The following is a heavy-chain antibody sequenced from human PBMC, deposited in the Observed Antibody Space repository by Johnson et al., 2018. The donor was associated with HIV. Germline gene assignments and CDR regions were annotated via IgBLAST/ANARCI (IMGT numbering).Heavy chain of an antibody. V-gene: IGHV3-11*04. CDR2: ISSSGSTI. Sequence: QMLLVESGGGVVQPGRSLRLSCAASGITFSDYYMSWIRQAPGKWLEWVSYISSSGSTIYYADSVKGRFTISRDNAKNSLYLQMNSLRAEDTAVYYCATRDPTYRPGGFDLWGQGTMVTVTS. CDR3: ATRDPTYRPGGFDL. CDR1: GITFSDYY. J-gene: IGHJ3*01. D-gene: IGHD1-14*01.